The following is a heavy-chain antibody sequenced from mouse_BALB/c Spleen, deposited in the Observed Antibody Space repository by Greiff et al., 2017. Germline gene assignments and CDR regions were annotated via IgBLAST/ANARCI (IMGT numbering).Heavy chain of an antibody. CDR1: GYTFSSYW. D-gene: IGHD2-12*01. Sequence: QVQLKESGAELMKPGASVKISCKATGYTFSSYWIEWVKQRPGHGLEWIGEILPGSGGTNYNEKFKGKATFTADTSSNTAYMQLSSLTSEDSAVYYCARGNYMGYFDYWGQGTTLTVSS. CDR3: ARGNYMGYFDY. CDR2: ILPGSGGT. V-gene: IGHV1-9*01. J-gene: IGHJ2*01.